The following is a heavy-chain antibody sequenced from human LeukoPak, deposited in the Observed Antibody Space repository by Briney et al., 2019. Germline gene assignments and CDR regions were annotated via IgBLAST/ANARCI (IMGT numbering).Heavy chain of an antibody. D-gene: IGHD3-3*01. J-gene: IGHJ4*02. CDR2: ISGDGRAT. CDR1: GFSFNTYS. CDR3: ARGIITIFGVIDY. Sequence: GGSLRLSCAASGFSFNTYSMNWVRQAPGKGQEWVASISGDGRATYHADSVKGRFTISRDNAKRSLYLQMNSLRAEDTAVYYCARGIITIFGVIDYWGQGTLVTVSS. V-gene: IGHV3-21*01.